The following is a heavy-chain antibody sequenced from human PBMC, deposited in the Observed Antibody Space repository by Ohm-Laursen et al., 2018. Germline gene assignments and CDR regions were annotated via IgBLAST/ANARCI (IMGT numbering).Heavy chain of an antibody. J-gene: IGHJ4*02. CDR3: ARGAPFYGGFDY. V-gene: IGHV3-48*01. D-gene: IGHD4-17*01. CDR2: IDASGGTI. Sequence: SLRLSCAASGFTFSTYSMNWVRQAPGKGLEWLSYIDASGGTIYYADSMEGRFTTSRDNAKNELYLQMNGLRGEDTAVYYCARGAPFYGGFDYWGQGTLVTVSS. CDR1: GFTFSTYS.